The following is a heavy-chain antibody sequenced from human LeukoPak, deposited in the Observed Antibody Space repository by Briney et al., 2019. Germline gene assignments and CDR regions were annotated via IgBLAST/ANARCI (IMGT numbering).Heavy chain of an antibody. V-gene: IGHV3-30*15. J-gene: IGHJ4*02. Sequence: GSLRLFCSASGFPFISYAMHWVRQAPGRGLDWVATISFDATNNYYWAGVKGPFTVSRDNSNDTLFVQMRRLRLESTAVYYCVRMLKYLEIIADSPDMAYWGPGNLV. D-gene: IGHD2/OR15-2a*01. CDR2: ISFDATNN. CDR1: GFPFISYA. CDR3: VRMLKYLEIIADSPDMAY.